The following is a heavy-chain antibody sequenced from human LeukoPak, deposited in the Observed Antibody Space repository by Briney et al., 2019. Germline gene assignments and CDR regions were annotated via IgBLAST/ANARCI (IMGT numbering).Heavy chain of an antibody. V-gene: IGHV1-69*01. J-gene: IGHJ4*02. CDR3: ASTASVQPSFFDY. CDR2: IIPIFGTA. CDR1: GGTFSSYA. Sequence: GASVKVSCKASGGTFSSYAISWVRQAPGQGLEWMGGIIPIFGTANYAQKFQGRVTITADESASTAYMELSSLRSEDTAVYYCASTASVQPSFFDYWGQGTLVTVSS. D-gene: IGHD3-16*02.